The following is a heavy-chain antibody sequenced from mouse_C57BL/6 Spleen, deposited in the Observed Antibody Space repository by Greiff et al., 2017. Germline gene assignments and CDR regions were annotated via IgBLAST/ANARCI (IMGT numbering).Heavy chain of an antibody. CDR1: GYTFTEYT. CDR2: FYPGSGSI. V-gene: IGHV1-62-2*01. D-gene: IGHD2-5*01. Sequence: VHLQQSGAELVKPGASVKLSCKASGYTFTEYTIHWVKQRAGQGLEWIGWFYPGSGSIKYHEKLKDKDTLTADKSSSTVYMDLSRLTSEDSAVYFCARHEGDSNFPWFAYWGQGTLVTVSA. CDR3: ARHEGDSNFPWFAY. J-gene: IGHJ3*01.